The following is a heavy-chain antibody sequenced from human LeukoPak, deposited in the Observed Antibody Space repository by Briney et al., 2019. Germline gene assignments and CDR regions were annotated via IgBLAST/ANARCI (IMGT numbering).Heavy chain of an antibody. V-gene: IGHV3-7*01. CDR1: GFTFSSFW. D-gene: IGHD6-13*01. CDR2: IKQDGSEK. Sequence: GGSLRLSCAASGFTFSSFWMSWVRQAPGKGLEWVANIKQDGSEKYYVDSVKGRFTISRDNAKNSLYLQLNSLRAEDTAVYYCAREGITAAADYWGQGTLVTVPS. CDR3: AREGITAAADY. J-gene: IGHJ4*02.